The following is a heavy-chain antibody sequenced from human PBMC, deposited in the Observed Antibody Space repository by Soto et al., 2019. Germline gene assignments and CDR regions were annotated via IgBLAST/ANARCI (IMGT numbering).Heavy chain of an antibody. V-gene: IGHV4-31*01. D-gene: IGHD5-12*01. CDR3: ARERQEMATNFYFDY. J-gene: IGHJ4*02. Sequence: QVQLQESGPGLVKPSQTLSLTCTVSGDSISDDGYYWSWIRQHPGRGLEWIGYISYSGNTYYNPSHKSLLSISLDTSKNSFSVQLSSVTAADTAVYYCARERQEMATNFYFDYWGQGTLVTVSS. CDR1: GDSISDDGYY. CDR2: ISYSGNT.